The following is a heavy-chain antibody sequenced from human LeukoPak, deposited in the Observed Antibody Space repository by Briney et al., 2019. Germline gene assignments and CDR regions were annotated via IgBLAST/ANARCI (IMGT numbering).Heavy chain of an antibody. CDR3: AKDPERLQLSGGHGMDV. CDR1: GFTFSSYA. Sequence: GGSLRLSCAASGFTFSSYAMSWVRQAPGKGLEWVSAISGSGGSTYYADSVKGRFTISRDNSKNTLYLQMNSLRAEDTAVYYCAKDPERLQLSGGHGMDVWGQGTTVTVSS. CDR2: ISGSGGST. J-gene: IGHJ6*02. D-gene: IGHD5-24*01. V-gene: IGHV3-23*01.